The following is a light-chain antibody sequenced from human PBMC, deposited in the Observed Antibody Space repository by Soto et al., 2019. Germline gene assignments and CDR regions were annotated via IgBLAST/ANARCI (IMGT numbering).Light chain of an antibody. V-gene: IGLV2-14*01. CDR2: EVS. CDR3: QSYDSSLSGYV. Sequence: QSALTQPASVSGSPGQSITISCTGTSSDVGGYKYVSWYQQHPDKAPKLIIFEVSNRPSGISSRFSGSKSGNTASLTISGLQAEDEADYYCQSYDSSLSGYVFGTGTKLTVL. CDR1: SSDVGGYKY. J-gene: IGLJ1*01.